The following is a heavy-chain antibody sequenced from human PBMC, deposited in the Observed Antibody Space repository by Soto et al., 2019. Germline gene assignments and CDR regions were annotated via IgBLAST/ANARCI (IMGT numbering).Heavy chain of an antibody. CDR1: GYTFTSYA. J-gene: IGHJ5*02. CDR3: ARVVGGIPVAGSGNWFDP. D-gene: IGHD6-19*01. CDR2: ISTHNGNT. Sequence: QVQLVQSGTEVKKPGASVKVSCKASGYTFTSYALSWVRHAPGQGLEWMGWISTHNGNTNYAQNLQGRVTMTTDISTNTAYMELRSLRSDDTAVYYCARVVGGIPVAGSGNWFDPWGQGTLVTVSS. V-gene: IGHV1-18*04.